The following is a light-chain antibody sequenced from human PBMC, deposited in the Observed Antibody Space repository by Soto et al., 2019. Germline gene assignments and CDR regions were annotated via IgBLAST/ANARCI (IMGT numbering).Light chain of an antibody. CDR2: GAS. Sequence: EIVMTQSPATLSASPGERATLSCRASQSVSSNLAWYQQKPGQAPRLLIYGASTRATDVPDRFSGSGSGAEFTLSISRLEPEDFAVYYCQQYNYWWTLGQGTKVDIK. J-gene: IGKJ1*01. CDR3: QQYNYWWT. V-gene: IGKV3D-15*01. CDR1: QSVSSN.